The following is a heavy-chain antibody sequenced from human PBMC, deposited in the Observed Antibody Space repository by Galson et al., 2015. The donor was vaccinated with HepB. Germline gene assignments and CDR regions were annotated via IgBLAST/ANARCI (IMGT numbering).Heavy chain of an antibody. Sequence: SVKVSCKASGYTFSNYALHWGRQAPGQRLEWMGWINADNGYTKYSQKFEVRVTITRDTSASRAYMELSSLKSEDTAVYHSARGSVTGFSYWGQGTLVTVSS. J-gene: IGHJ4*02. CDR3: ARGSVTGFSY. CDR1: GYTFSNYA. CDR2: INADNGYT. D-gene: IGHD3-9*01. V-gene: IGHV1-3*01.